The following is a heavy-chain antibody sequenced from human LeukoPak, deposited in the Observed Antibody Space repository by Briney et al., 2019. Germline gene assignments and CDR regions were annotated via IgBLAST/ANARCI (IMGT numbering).Heavy chain of an antibody. J-gene: IGHJ4*02. CDR2: ISAYNGNT. D-gene: IGHD6-13*01. V-gene: IGHV1-18*01. CDR3: ARVGGYSSSWCGVSPAPTFDY. CDR1: GYTFTSYG. Sequence: ASVKVSCKASGYTFTSYGISWVRQAPGQGLEWMGWISAYNGNTNYAQKLQGRVTMTTDTSTSTAYMELRSLRSDDTAVYYCARVGGYSSSWCGVSPAPTFDYWGQGTLVTVSS.